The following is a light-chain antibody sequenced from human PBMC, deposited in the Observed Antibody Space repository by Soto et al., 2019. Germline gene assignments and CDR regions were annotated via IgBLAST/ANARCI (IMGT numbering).Light chain of an antibody. V-gene: IGKV3-20*01. J-gene: IGKJ2*01. CDR2: GAS. Sequence: EIVLTQSPDTLSLSPGERATLSCRASQSVSSSYLAWYQQKPDQAPRLLIYGASSRATGIPDRFSGSGSGTDFTLTISRLEPEDFAVYYCQQYGSSSVTFGQGTKLEIK. CDR1: QSVSSSY. CDR3: QQYGSSSVT.